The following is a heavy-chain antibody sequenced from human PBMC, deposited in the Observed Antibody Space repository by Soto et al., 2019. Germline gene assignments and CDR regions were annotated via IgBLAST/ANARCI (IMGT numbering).Heavy chain of an antibody. J-gene: IGHJ5*02. CDR3: AILGNWNYTWSDP. CDR1: GGSISSGDYY. V-gene: IGHV4-30-4*01. D-gene: IGHD1-7*01. Sequence: QVQLQESGPGLVKPSQTLSLTCTVSGGSISSGDYYWSWIRQPPGKGLEWIGYIYYSGSTYYNPSLKSRVTISVDTSKDQFSLKLSSVTAADTAVYYCAILGNWNYTWSDPWGQGTLVTVSS. CDR2: IYYSGST.